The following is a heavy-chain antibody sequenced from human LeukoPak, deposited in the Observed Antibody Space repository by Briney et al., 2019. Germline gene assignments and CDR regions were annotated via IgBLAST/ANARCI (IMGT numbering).Heavy chain of an antibody. V-gene: IGHV3-11*04. D-gene: IGHD1-14*01. J-gene: IGHJ6*03. Sequence: PGGSLRLSCAASGFTLSDYFMSWIRQAPGKGLEWVSYMSSSVTTIYYADSVKGRFTISRDNAKNSLYLQMNSLRAEDTAVYYCARHNYYYYYYMDVWGKGTTVTVSS. CDR1: GFTLSDYF. CDR3: ARHNYYYYYYMDV. CDR2: MSSSVTTI.